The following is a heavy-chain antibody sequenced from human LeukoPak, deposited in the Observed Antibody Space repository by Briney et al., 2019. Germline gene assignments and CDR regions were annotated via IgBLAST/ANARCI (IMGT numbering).Heavy chain of an antibody. V-gene: IGHV1-46*01. Sequence: ASVKVSRKASGYTFTNNFMHWVRQAPGQGLEWIGIINPSGDNTWYAQKFQGRVTMTRDMATSTDYLEVSSLRSEDTAVYYCARDNSLRDTAWWFDPWGQGTLVTVSS. CDR1: GYTFTNNF. CDR3: ARDNSLRDTAWWFDP. J-gene: IGHJ5*02. CDR2: INPSGDNT. D-gene: IGHD5-24*01.